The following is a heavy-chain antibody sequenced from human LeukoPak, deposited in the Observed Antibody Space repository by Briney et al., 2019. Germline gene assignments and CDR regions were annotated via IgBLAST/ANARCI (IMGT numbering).Heavy chain of an antibody. CDR1: GFTFSSYG. Sequence: GGSLRLSCAASGFTFSSYGMNWVRQAPGKGLEWVAVISYGGGNKYYADSVKGRFTISRDNSKNTLYLQMNSLRAEDTAVYYCAKDPVYTVLMRFDPWGQGTLVTVSS. V-gene: IGHV3-30*18. CDR2: ISYGGGNK. D-gene: IGHD5/OR15-5a*01. CDR3: AKDPVYTVLMRFDP. J-gene: IGHJ5*02.